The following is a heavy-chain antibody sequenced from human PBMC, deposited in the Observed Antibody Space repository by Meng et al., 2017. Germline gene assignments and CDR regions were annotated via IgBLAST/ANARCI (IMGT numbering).Heavy chain of an antibody. D-gene: IGHD1-26*01. Sequence: QVQQVQTGAEVKRPGSTVKVSCKASGGTFSSDAISWVRQAPGQGLEWMGGIIHIFGTANYAQKFQGRVTITADKSTSTAYMELSSLRSEDTAVYYCARDGVGATEGYFDYWGQGTLVTVSS. CDR2: IIHIFGTA. CDR1: GGTFSSDA. CDR3: ARDGVGATEGYFDY. J-gene: IGHJ4*02. V-gene: IGHV1-69*06.